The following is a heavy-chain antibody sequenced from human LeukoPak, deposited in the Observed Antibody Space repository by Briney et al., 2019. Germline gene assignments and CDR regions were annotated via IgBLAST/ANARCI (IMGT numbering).Heavy chain of an antibody. CDR3: ASSMVTGFYFDY. Sequence: GGSLRLSCAASGFTFSDHYMDWDRQAPGKGLEWVGRTRNKANSYTTEYAASVKGRFTISRDDSKNSLYLQMNSLKTEDTAVYYCASSMVTGFYFDYWGQGTLVTVSS. J-gene: IGHJ4*02. CDR1: GFTFSDHY. V-gene: IGHV3-72*01. CDR2: TRNKANSYTT. D-gene: IGHD4-23*01.